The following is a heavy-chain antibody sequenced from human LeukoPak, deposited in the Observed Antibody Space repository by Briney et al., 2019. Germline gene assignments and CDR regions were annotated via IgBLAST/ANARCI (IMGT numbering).Heavy chain of an antibody. CDR3: AKEGSGWYEDYFDY. CDR1: GFVFSKNG. CDR2: IRHDESNK. J-gene: IGHJ4*02. V-gene: IGHV3-30*02. Sequence: GGSLRLSCATSGFVFSKNGMHWVRQAPGKGLEWVAFIRHDESNKYYADSVKGRFTISRDNSKNTLSLQMNSLRPDDTAVYYCAKEGSGWYEDYFDYWGQGTLVTVSS. D-gene: IGHD6-19*01.